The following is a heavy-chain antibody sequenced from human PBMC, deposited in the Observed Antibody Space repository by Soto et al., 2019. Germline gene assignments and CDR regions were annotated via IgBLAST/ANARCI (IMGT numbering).Heavy chain of an antibody. J-gene: IGHJ3*02. CDR3: ARTLKAEPRTPFDI. D-gene: IGHD2-2*01. V-gene: IGHV3-48*01. CDR1: GFTFSSYS. CDR2: ISSSSSTI. Sequence: GGSLRLSCAASGFTFSSYSMNWVRQAPGKGLEWVSYISSSSSTIYYADSVKGRFTISRDNAKNSLYLQMNSLRAEDTAVYYCARTLKAEPRTPFDIWGQGTMVTVSS.